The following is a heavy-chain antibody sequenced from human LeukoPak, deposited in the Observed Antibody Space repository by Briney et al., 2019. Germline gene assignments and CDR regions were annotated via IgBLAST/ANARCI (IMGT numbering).Heavy chain of an antibody. V-gene: IGHV4-59*01. J-gene: IGHJ3*02. CDR2: IYYTWSGST. D-gene: IGHD3-22*01. CDR1: GGSISPYY. Sequence: SETLSLTCTVSGGSISPYYWSWIRQPPGKGLEWLGYIYYTWSGSTSHNPSLKSRVTISVDTSKNQFSLKLSSVTAADTAVYYCARGPRLGYYYDSSGRAFDIWGQGTMVTVSS. CDR3: ARGPRLGYYYDSSGRAFDI.